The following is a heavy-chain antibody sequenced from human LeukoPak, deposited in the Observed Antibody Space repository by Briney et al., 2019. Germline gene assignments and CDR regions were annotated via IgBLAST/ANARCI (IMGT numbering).Heavy chain of an antibody. CDR3: TRLVASGLERTPNFDY. CDR2: ISSSGSTI. D-gene: IGHD1-1*01. V-gene: IGHV3-11*01. Sequence: GGSLRLSCAASGFTFSDYYMSWIRQAPGRGLEWVSYISSSGSTIYYADSVKGRFTISRDNAKNSLYLQMNSLKTEDTAVYYCTRLVASGLERTPNFDYWGQGTLVTVSS. CDR1: GFTFSDYY. J-gene: IGHJ4*02.